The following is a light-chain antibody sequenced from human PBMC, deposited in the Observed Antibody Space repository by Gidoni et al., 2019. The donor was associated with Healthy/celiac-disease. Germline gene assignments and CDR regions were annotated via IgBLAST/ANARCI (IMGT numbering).Light chain of an antibody. J-gene: IGLJ2*01. CDR1: RLRIYY. V-gene: IGLV3-19*01. CDR3: NSRDSSGNHLV. CDR2: GKN. Sequence: SSELTQDPAVSVSLGQTVRITCQGDRLRIYYATWYQQKPGQAPVLLIYGKNNRPSGIPDRFSGSSSGNTASLTITGAQAEDEADYYCNSRDSSGNHLVFGGGTKLTVL.